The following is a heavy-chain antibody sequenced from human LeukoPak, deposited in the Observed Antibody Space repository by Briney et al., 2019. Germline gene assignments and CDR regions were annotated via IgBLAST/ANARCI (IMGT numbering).Heavy chain of an antibody. Sequence: GGSLRLSCAASGFTFSSYAMSWVRQAPGKGLEWVSAISGSGGNTYYIDSVKGRFTISRDNPRNTLDLQMNSLRAEDTAVYYCAKDGRRISMIGVVRRGHYFDYWGQGILVTVSS. CDR3: AKDGRRISMIGVVRRGHYFDY. D-gene: IGHD3-22*01. J-gene: IGHJ4*02. V-gene: IGHV3-23*01. CDR1: GFTFSSYA. CDR2: ISGSGGNT.